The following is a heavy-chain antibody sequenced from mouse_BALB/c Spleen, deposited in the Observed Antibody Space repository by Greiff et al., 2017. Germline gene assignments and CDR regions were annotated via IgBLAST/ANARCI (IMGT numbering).Heavy chain of an antibody. J-gene: IGHJ4*01. Sequence: QVQLQQSGAELMKPGASVKISCKATGYTFSSYWIEWVKQRPGHGLEWIGEILPGSGSTNYNEKFKGKATFTADTSSNTAYMQLSSLTSEDSAVYYCARRGWSPAMDYWGQGTSVTVSS. V-gene: IGHV1-9*01. D-gene: IGHD2-3*01. CDR3: ARRGWSPAMDY. CDR2: ILPGSGST. CDR1: GYTFSSYW.